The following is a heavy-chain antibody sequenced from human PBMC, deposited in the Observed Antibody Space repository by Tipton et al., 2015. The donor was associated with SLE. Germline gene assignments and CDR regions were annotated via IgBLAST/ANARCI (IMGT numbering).Heavy chain of an antibody. J-gene: IGHJ4*02. CDR2: NYYSGST. V-gene: IGHV4-59*12. CDR1: GGSISDYY. Sequence: LRLSCTVSGGSISDYYWSWIRQPPGKGLEWIGYNYYSGSTNYNPSLKSRVTMSIDTSKNQFSLKLSSVTAADTAVYYCAKGRQKNYADHAYRGQGTLVTVSS. CDR3: AKGRQKNYADHAY. D-gene: IGHD4-17*01.